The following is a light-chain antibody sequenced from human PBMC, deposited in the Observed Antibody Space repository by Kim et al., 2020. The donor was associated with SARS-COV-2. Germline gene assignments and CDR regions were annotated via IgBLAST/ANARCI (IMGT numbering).Light chain of an antibody. CDR1: SSSIANNY. J-gene: IGLJ3*02. V-gene: IGLV1-47*01. CDR3: AVWDDSLSGRV. Sequence: GQTFTISCAGTSSSIANNYVYWYQHLPGTAPKLLIYRNNQRPSGVPDRFSGSKSGTSAYLAISGLRFEDEADYYCAVWDDSLSGRVFGGGTQLTVL. CDR2: RNN.